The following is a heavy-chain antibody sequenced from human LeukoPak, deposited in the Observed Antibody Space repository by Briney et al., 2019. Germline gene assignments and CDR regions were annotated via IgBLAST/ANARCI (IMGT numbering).Heavy chain of an antibody. CDR1: GGSFSGYY. Sequence: SETLSLTCAVYGGSFSGYYWSWIRQPPGKGLEWIGEINHSGSTNYNPSLKSRVTISVDTSKNQFSLKLSSVTAADTAVYYCARHTRIKYYYGSGSYSFDYWGQGTLVTVSS. J-gene: IGHJ4*02. D-gene: IGHD3-10*01. CDR2: INHSGST. CDR3: ARHTRIKYYYGSGSYSFDY. V-gene: IGHV4-34*01.